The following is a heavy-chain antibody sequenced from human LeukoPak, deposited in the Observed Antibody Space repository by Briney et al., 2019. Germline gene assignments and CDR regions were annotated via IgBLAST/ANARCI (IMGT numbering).Heavy chain of an antibody. CDR1: GFTFSSYE. CDR2: ISSSGSTI. Sequence: GGSLRLSCAASGFTFSSYEMNWVRQAPGKGLEWVSYISSSGSTIYYADSVKGRFTISRDNAKNSLYLQMNSLRAEDTAVYYCARVRVDPGYYFDYWGQGTLVTVSS. J-gene: IGHJ4*02. CDR3: ARVRVDPGYYFDY. D-gene: IGHD3-3*01. V-gene: IGHV3-48*03.